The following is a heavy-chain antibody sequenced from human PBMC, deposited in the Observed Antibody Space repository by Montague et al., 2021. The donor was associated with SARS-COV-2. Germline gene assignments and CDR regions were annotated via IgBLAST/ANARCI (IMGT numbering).Heavy chain of an antibody. Sequence: SLRLSCAASGFTISSYWMSWVRQAPGKGLEWVANIRQDGSDKYYLDSVRGRFTIFRDNAKNSLYLQMNSLTAEDTGVYYCTRDRDYGDYLNWFNPWGQGTRVTVSS. CDR1: GFTISSYW. J-gene: IGHJ5*02. V-gene: IGHV3-7*01. CDR3: TRDRDYGDYLNWFNP. CDR2: IRQDGSDK. D-gene: IGHD4-17*01.